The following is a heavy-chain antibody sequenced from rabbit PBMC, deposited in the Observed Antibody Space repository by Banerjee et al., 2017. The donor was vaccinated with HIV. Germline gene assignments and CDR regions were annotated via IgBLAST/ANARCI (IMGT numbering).Heavy chain of an antibody. V-gene: IGHV1S40*01. Sequence: QSLEESGGDLVKPGASLTLTCTASGLSLNSNAMCWVRQAPGKGLEWIACIYAGSSGSTYYANWAKGRFTISKTSSTTVTLQMTSLTAADTATYFCARASVGWADYFNLWGPGTLVTVS. CDR1: GLSLNSNA. J-gene: IGHJ4*01. D-gene: IGHD4-1*01. CDR2: IYAGSSGST. CDR3: ARASVGWADYFNL.